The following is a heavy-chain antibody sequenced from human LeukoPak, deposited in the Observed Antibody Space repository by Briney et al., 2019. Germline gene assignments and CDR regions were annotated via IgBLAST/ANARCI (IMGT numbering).Heavy chain of an antibody. CDR2: ISAYNGNT. D-gene: IGHD3-16*02. CDR3: ARDNLYDYVWGSYRFDY. J-gene: IGHJ4*02. Sequence: ASVKVSCKASGYTFTSYGISWARQAPGQGLEWMGWISAYNGNTNYAQKLQGRVTMTTDTSTSTAYMELRSLRSDDTAVYYCARDNLYDYVWGSYRFDYWGQGTLVTVSS. CDR1: GYTFTSYG. V-gene: IGHV1-18*01.